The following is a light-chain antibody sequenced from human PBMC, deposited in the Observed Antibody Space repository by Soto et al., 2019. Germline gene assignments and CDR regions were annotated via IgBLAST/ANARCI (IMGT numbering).Light chain of an antibody. CDR2: GAS. V-gene: IGKV3-20*01. CDR3: QQYGSSLWT. J-gene: IGKJ1*01. CDR1: QSVSSSY. Sequence: IVLTQSPGTLYLSPGERATLSCRASQSVSSSYLAWYQQKPGQAPRLLIYGASGRATGIPDRFSGSGSGTDFTLTISRLEPEDFAVYYCQQYGSSLWTFGQGTKV.